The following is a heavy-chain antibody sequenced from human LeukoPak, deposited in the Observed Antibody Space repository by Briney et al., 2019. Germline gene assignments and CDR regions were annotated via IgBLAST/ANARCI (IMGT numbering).Heavy chain of an antibody. V-gene: IGHV3-66*01. CDR3: ATHNKLGSYASFDY. J-gene: IGHJ4*02. Sequence: PGGSLRLSCAASRFTVSSNYMSWVRQAPGKGLEWVSVIYSGGSTYYADSVKGRFTISRDNSKNTLYLQMNSLRAEDTAVYYCATHNKLGSYASFDYWGQGTLVTVSS. CDR2: IYSGGST. CDR1: RFTVSSNY. D-gene: IGHD1-26*01.